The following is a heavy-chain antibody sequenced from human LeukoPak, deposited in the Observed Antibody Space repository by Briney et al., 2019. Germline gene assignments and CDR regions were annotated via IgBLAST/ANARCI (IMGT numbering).Heavy chain of an antibody. J-gene: IGHJ3*02. CDR3: ARAIRRSERGEYTFDI. V-gene: IGHV1-2*02. CDR1: GYTFTGYY. CDR2: INPNSGGT. Sequence: GASVKVSCKASGYTFTGYYMHWVRQAPGQGLEWMGWINPNSGGTNYAQKFQGRVTITRNTSISTAYMELSSLRSEDTAVYYCARAIRRSERGEYTFDIWGQGTMVTVSS. D-gene: IGHD3-16*01.